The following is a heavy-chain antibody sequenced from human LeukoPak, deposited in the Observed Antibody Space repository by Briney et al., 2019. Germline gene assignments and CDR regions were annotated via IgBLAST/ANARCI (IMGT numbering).Heavy chain of an antibody. CDR2: IRSSSSDI. Sequence: GGSLRLSCAASGFTFSSYSMNWVRQAPGKGLEWVSSIRSSSSDIYYADSVKGRFTISRDNAKNLLYLQMNSLRAEDTAVYYCARDPSTVTKKGLDYWGQGTLVTVSS. CDR1: GFTFSSYS. D-gene: IGHD4-17*01. CDR3: ARDPSTVTKKGLDY. V-gene: IGHV3-21*01. J-gene: IGHJ4*02.